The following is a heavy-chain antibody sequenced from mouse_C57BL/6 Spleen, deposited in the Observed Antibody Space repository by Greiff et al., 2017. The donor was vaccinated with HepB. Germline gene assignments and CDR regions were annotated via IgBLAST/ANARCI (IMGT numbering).Heavy chain of an antibody. CDR2: IYPGSGST. J-gene: IGHJ2*01. Sequence: VQLQQPGTELVKPGASVKLSCKASGYTFTSYWITWVKQRPGQGLEWIGDIYPGSGSTNYNEKFKSKATLTVDTSSSTAYMQLSSLTSEDSAVYYCARKGGNLDYWGQGTTLTVSS. CDR3: ARKGGNLDY. CDR1: GYTFTSYW. V-gene: IGHV1-55*01.